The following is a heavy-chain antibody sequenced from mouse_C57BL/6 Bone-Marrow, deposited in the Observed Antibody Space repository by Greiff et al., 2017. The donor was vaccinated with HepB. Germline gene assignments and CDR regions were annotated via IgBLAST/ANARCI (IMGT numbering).Heavy chain of an antibody. D-gene: IGHD2-3*01. J-gene: IGHJ1*03. Sequence: QVQLQQSGAELVKPGASVKLSCKASGYTFTSYWMHWVKQRPGQGLEWIGMIHPNSGSTNYNEKFKSKATLTVDKSSSTAYMQLSSLTSEDSAVYYCARDDGYSWYFDVWGTGTTVTVSS. CDR2: IHPNSGST. CDR1: GYTFTSYW. V-gene: IGHV1-64*01. CDR3: ARDDGYSWYFDV.